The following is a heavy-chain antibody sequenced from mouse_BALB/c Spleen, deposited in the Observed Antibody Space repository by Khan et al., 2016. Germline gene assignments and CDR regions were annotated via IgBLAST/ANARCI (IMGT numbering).Heavy chain of an antibody. D-gene: IGHD1-1*01. V-gene: IGHV5-2*01. CDR3: TRHYYGSSFWFAY. CDR1: GYEFPSHD. Sequence: EVELVESGGGLVQPGESLKLSCESNGYEFPSHDMSWVRKTPEKRLELVAAINSAGNDTYYPDTMERRFIISRDNTKKTLYLQINSLRSENTALYYCTRHYYGSSFWFAYWGQGTLVTVSA. CDR2: INSAGNDT. J-gene: IGHJ3*01.